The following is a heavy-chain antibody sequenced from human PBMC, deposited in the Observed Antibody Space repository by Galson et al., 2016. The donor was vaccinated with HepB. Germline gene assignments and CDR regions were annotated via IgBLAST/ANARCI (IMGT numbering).Heavy chain of an antibody. CDR1: GFIFSDYY. D-gene: IGHD3-10*01. CDR2: IRDKASGHTT. CDR3: ARAGRVTRYVDC. Sequence: SLSLSCAVSGFIFSDYYMAWVRQAPGKGLEWVSRIRDKASGHTTEYAASVQRRFTISRDDSQNSLFLQMNSLQTEDTSVYYCARAGRVTRYVDCWGQGTLVTFSS. V-gene: IGHV3-72*01. J-gene: IGHJ4*02.